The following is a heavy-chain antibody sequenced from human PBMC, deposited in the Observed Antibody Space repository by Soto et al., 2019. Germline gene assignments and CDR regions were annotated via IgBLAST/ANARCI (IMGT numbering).Heavy chain of an antibody. V-gene: IGHV3-23*01. J-gene: IGHJ3*02. CDR2: IDGSGGGT. CDR3: AKDGGLGAFDI. D-gene: IGHD2-15*01. CDR1: GFTFSNYA. Sequence: EVQLLESGGGLVQPGGSLRLSCAASGFTFSNYAMNWVRQAPGKGLEWVSAIDGSGGGTFYADSVKGRCTIFRDNSKNTLYLQVNSLRAEDTAVYYCAKDGGLGAFDIWGQGTMVTVSS.